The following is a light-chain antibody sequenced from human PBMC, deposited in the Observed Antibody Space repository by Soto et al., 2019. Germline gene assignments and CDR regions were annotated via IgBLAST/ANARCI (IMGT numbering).Light chain of an antibody. Sequence: EILMTQSPATLSVSPGERATLSCRASQSVKSSLAWYQQKPGRAPRLLIDGASGRAPGIPARFSGSGSGTEFTLTISRLQPDDSATYYRQQYDCYSTFGQGTKVDIK. CDR1: QSVKSS. V-gene: IGKV3-15*01. CDR3: QQYDCYST. CDR2: GAS. J-gene: IGKJ1*01.